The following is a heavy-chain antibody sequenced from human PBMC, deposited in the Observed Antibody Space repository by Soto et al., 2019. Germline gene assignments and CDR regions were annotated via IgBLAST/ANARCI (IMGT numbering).Heavy chain of an antibody. J-gene: IGHJ6*02. Sequence: EVQLVESGGGLVQPGGSLRLSCAASGFTFSLYSMRWVRQAPGKDLEWVSYISRSSTGIHYADSVKGRFTISRDDAANSMHLQMNSLRDGDTAVYYCARAVTWGLDVWGQGTTVSISS. V-gene: IGHV3-48*02. CDR3: ARAVTWGLDV. D-gene: IGHD3-10*01. CDR2: ISRSSTGI. CDR1: GFTFSLYS.